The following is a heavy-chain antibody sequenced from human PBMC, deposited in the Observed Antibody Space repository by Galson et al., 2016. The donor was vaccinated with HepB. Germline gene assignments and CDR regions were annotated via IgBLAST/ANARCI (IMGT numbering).Heavy chain of an antibody. J-gene: IGHJ5*02. Sequence: TLSLTCTVSGGSISSRSYYWTWIRQPAGKRLEWIGRINSGGSATYNPSLRSRASISMDMSKNHFSLSLRLVSAADSAVYYCARDDNFRSLIDPWGQGTLVVVSS. D-gene: IGHD1-1*01. CDR1: GGSISSRSYY. V-gene: IGHV4-61*02. CDR2: INSGGSA. CDR3: ARDDNFRSLIDP.